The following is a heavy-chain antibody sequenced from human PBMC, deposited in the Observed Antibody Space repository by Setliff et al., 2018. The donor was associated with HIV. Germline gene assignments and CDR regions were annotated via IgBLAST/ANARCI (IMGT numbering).Heavy chain of an antibody. J-gene: IGHJ4*02. CDR3: ARANFWSGYYGY. V-gene: IGHV4-39*07. D-gene: IGHD3-3*01. CDR2: IYYSGST. CDR1: GGSISSSNYY. Sequence: PSETLYLTCTVSGGSISSSNYYWGWIRQPPGKGLEWIGSIYYSGSTYYNPSLKSRVTISVDTSKNQLSLKLSSVTAADTAVYYCARANFWSGYYGYWGQGTLVTVSS.